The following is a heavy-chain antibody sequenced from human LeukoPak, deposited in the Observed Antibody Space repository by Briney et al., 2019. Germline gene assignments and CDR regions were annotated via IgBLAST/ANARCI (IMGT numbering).Heavy chain of an antibody. CDR1: GLTVSSNY. J-gene: IGHJ4*02. CDR3: AREGEAHFGDYILC. Sequence: PGGSLRLSCAASGLTVSSNYMSWVRQAPGKGLEWVSVIYRDGSTYYADSVKGRFTISRDNSKNTLFLQMNSLRAEDTGVYYCAREGEAHFGDYILCWGQGTLVTVSS. D-gene: IGHD4-17*01. CDR2: IYRDGST. V-gene: IGHV3-66*01.